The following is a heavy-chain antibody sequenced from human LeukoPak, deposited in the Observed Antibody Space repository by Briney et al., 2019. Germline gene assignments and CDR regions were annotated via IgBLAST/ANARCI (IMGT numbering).Heavy chain of an antibody. CDR3: ARQWLVSPLFDY. V-gene: IGHV4-34*01. CDR1: GASFRGYY. Sequence: SETLSLTCAVYGASFRGYYWSWIRQPPGKGLEWIGEINHSGSTNYNPSLRSRVTVSVHTSKNQLSLKLSSVTAADTAVYYCARQWLVSPLFDYWGQGTLVTVSS. J-gene: IGHJ4*02. CDR2: INHSGST. D-gene: IGHD6-19*01.